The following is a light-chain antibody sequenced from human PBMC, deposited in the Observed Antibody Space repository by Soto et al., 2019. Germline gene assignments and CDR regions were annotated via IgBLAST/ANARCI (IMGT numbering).Light chain of an antibody. V-gene: IGKV3-15*01. CDR3: PQYNTRSPTRT. CDR1: QPVSSN. J-gene: IGKJ5*01. Sequence: LSLSPWESAALSCRSSQPVSSNFLAWYQQKPVQAPRLLIYGASTRATGIPARFSGSGSGTAFTLTRSSLPSEAFPVYRRPQYNTRSPTRTVGQGTRLEIK. CDR2: GAS.